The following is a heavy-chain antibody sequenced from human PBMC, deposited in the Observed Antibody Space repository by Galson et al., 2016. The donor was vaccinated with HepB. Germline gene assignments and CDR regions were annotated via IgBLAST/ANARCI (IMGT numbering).Heavy chain of an antibody. CDR3: ARDLEGVVITYYFDF. CDR1: EFTFSTYA. J-gene: IGHJ4*02. Sequence: SLRLSCSASEFTFSTYAMHWVRQAPGKGLEWVAGISYDGVNKHYADSVKGRFTISRDNSRNTLFLQFNSLRAEDTAVYYCARDLEGVVITYYFDFWGQGTLVTVSS. D-gene: IGHD3-3*01. CDR2: ISYDGVNK. V-gene: IGHV3-30*04.